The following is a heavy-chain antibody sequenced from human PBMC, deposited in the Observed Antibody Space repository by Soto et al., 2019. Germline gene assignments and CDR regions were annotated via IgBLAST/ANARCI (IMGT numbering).Heavy chain of an antibody. Sequence: QVQLVESGGGVVQPGRSLRLSCAASGFTFSSYGMHWVRQAPGKGLEWVAVIWYDGSNKYYADSVKGRFTISRDNSKNTLYLQMNSLRAEDTAVYYCARDPRYCSSTSCQLIDWYFDLWGRGTLVTVSS. CDR2: IWYDGSNK. CDR3: ARDPRYCSSTSCQLIDWYFDL. V-gene: IGHV3-33*01. D-gene: IGHD2-2*01. CDR1: GFTFSSYG. J-gene: IGHJ2*01.